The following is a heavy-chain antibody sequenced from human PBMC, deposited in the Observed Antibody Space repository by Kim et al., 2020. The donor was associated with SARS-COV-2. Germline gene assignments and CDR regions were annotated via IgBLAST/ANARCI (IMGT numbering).Heavy chain of an antibody. J-gene: IGHJ4*02. CDR3: ARDRDSRGGRTFDY. Sequence: GGSLRLSCAASGFTFSSYSMNWVRQAPGKGLEWVSSISSSSSYIYYADSVKGRFTISRDNAKNSLYLQMNSLRAEDTAVYYCARDRDSRGGRTFDYWGQGTLVTVSS. D-gene: IGHD3-22*01. CDR2: ISSSSSYI. V-gene: IGHV3-21*01. CDR1: GFTFSSYS.